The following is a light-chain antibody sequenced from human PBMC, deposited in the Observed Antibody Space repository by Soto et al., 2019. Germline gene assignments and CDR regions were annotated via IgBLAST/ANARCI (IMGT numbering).Light chain of an antibody. CDR3: QQSSSTPRIT. V-gene: IGKV1-39*01. CDR2: AAS. Sequence: ITDSPSAVSATVRDRFTITCLASQSISSYLNWYQQKPGKAPKLLIYAASSLQSGVPSRFSGSGSGTDFTLTISSLQPEDFATYYCQQSSSTPRITLAQGTRLEIK. CDR1: QSISSY. J-gene: IGKJ5*01.